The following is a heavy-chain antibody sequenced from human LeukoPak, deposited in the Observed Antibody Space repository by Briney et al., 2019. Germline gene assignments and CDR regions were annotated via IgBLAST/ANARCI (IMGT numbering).Heavy chain of an antibody. CDR3: ARRSGSSFDY. CDR1: GFTFSNYP. Sequence: GGSLRLSCAASGFTFSNYPMHWVRRAPGKGLEWVALISYDGRNDYFAESVEGRFTISRDNFKNTLFLQMNTLRVEDTAVYFCARRSGSSFDYWGQGTVLAVCS. V-gene: IGHV3-30*01. J-gene: IGHJ4*02. D-gene: IGHD6-6*01. CDR2: ISYDGRND.